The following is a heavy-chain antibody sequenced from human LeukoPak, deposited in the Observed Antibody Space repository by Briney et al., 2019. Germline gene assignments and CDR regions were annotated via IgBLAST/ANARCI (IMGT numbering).Heavy chain of an antibody. D-gene: IGHD3-10*01. Sequence: GGSLRLSCAASGFTFSTYWMTWVRQAPGKGLEWVANIKQDGSDKYYVDSVKGRFTISRDNAKNSLYLQMNSLRAEDTALYYCAKDLGGGYYGYFFDYWGQGTLVTVSS. CDR3: AKDLGGGYYGYFFDY. CDR1: GFTFSTYW. J-gene: IGHJ4*02. V-gene: IGHV3-7*03. CDR2: IKQDGSDK.